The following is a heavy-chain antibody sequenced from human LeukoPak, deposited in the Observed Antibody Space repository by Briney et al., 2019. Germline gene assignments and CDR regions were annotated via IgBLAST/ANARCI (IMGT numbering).Heavy chain of an antibody. CDR3: ARPAVILRGAFDL. CDR2: ISPNSGRT. D-gene: IGHD2-2*01. J-gene: IGHJ3*01. CDR1: GGTFSSYA. V-gene: IGHV1-2*02. Sequence: ASVKVSCKASGGTFSSYAISWVRQAPGQGLEWMGGISPNSGRTNYTQTFQGRVTMTRDTSITTAYMELSSLTSDDTAIYFCARPAVILRGAFDLWGQGTMVTVSS.